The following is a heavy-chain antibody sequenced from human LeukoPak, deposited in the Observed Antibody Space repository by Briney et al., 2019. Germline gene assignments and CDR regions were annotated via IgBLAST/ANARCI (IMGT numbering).Heavy chain of an antibody. Sequence: PSETLSLNCAVYAGSFSGYYWSWIRQPPGKGLKWIGKINHSGSTNYNPSLKSRVTISGDTSKSQFSLKLSSVTAADTAVYYCARGNLIAAAAFGDWGQGTLVTVAS. CDR2: INHSGST. J-gene: IGHJ4*02. V-gene: IGHV4-34*01. CDR1: AGSFSGYY. D-gene: IGHD6-13*01. CDR3: ARGNLIAAAAFGD.